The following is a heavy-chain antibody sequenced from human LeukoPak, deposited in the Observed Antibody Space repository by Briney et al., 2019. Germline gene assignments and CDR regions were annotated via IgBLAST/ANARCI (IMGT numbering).Heavy chain of an antibody. CDR2: ISWNSGSM. CDR3: AKGYCSSTSCYGDY. CDR1: GFTFDDYA. Sequence: GGSLRLSCAASGFTFDDYAMHWVRQAPGKGLEWVSGISWNSGSMGYADSVKGRFTISRDNAKNSLYLQMNSLRAEDTALYYCAKGYCSSTSCYGDYWGQGTLVTVSS. D-gene: IGHD2-2*01. V-gene: IGHV3-9*01. J-gene: IGHJ4*02.